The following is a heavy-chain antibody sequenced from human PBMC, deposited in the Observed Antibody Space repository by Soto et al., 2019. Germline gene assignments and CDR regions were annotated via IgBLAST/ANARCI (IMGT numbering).Heavy chain of an antibody. CDR3: ARGLNIAGAGTDYYYMDV. CDR2: ISSSSSYI. J-gene: IGHJ6*03. V-gene: IGHV3-21*01. D-gene: IGHD6-19*01. Sequence: EVQLVESGGGLVKPGGSLRLSCAASGFTFSSYSMNWVRQAPGKGLEWVSSISSSSSYIYYADSVKGRFTISRDNAKNTLYLPMNSLRAEDTAVYYCARGLNIAGAGTDYYYMDVWGKGTTVTVSS. CDR1: GFTFSSYS.